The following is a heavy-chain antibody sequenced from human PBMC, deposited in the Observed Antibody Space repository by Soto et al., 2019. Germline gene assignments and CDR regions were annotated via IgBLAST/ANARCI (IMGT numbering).Heavy chain of an antibody. Sequence: GESLKISCKGSGYSFTSYWIAWVRQMPGKGLEWMGIVHPGNSGTKYSPSFQGQVTISADKSISTAYLQWSSLKASDTAMYFCARHRAVAGMPDYYYDMVVWGPGTTVTVSS. CDR1: GYSFTSYW. D-gene: IGHD6-19*01. CDR3: ARHRAVAGMPDYYYDMVV. J-gene: IGHJ6*02. CDR2: VHPGNSGT. V-gene: IGHV5-51*01.